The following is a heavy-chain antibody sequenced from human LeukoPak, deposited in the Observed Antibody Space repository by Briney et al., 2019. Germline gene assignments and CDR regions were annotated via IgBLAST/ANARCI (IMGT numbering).Heavy chain of an antibody. CDR1: GYTFTGYY. CDR3: AREVAYCGGDCYSCDY. CDR2: INPSGGST. J-gene: IGHJ4*02. V-gene: IGHV1-46*01. Sequence: GASVKVSCKASGYTFTGYYMHWVRQAPGQGLEWMGIINPSGGSTSYAQKFQGRVTMTRDTSTSTVYMELSSLRSEDTAVYYCAREVAYCGGDCYSCDYWGQGTLVTVSS. D-gene: IGHD2-21*02.